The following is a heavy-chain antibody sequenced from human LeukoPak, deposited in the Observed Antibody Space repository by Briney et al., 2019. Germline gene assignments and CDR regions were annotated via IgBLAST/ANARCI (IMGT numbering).Heavy chain of an antibody. J-gene: IGHJ4*02. CDR3: ARVSPADYGDYLVRH. CDR1: GGSVSSSNYY. Sequence: NTSETLSLTCTVSGGSVSSSNYYWGWIRQPPGKGLEWIGSIFYSGSTYYNPSLKSRVTISMDTSKNQFSLKVSSVTAADTAVYYCARVSPADYGDYLVRHWGQGTLVTVSS. CDR2: IFYSGST. D-gene: IGHD4-17*01. V-gene: IGHV4-39*07.